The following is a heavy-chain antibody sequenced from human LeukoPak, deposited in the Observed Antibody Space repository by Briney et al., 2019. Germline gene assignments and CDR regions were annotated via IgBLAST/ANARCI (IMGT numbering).Heavy chain of an antibody. D-gene: IGHD1-26*01. V-gene: IGHV3-48*01. CDR2: ITSSSAI. CDR1: GFTFSGYS. J-gene: IGHJ4*02. Sequence: QPGGSLRLSCAASGFTFSGYSMNWVRQAPGKGLEWVSYITSSSAIYYADSVKGRFTISRDNAKNSLYLQMNSLRAEDTAVYYCARVRGSYHFDYWGQGTLVTVSS. CDR3: ARVRGSYHFDY.